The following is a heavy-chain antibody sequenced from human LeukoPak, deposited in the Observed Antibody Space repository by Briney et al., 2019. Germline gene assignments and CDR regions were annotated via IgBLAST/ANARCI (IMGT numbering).Heavy chain of an antibody. D-gene: IGHD3-10*01. CDR3: ARSPGRGSGSYYVVRPHDFDY. V-gene: IGHV3-11*01. J-gene: IGHJ4*02. CDR2: ISSSGSTI. CDR1: GFTFSDYY. Sequence: GGSLRLSCAASGFTFSDYYMSWIRQAPGKGLEWVSYISSSGSTIYYADSVKGRFTISRDNAKNSLYLQMNSLRAEDTAVYYCARSPGRGSGSYYVVRPHDFDYWGQGTLVTVSS.